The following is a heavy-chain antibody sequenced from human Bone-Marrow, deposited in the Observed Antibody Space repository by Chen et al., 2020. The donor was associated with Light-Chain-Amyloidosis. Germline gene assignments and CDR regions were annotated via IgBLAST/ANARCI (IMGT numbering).Heavy chain of an antibody. CDR1: GFIVSNNY. CDR3: GRGGD. D-gene: IGHD3-16*01. CDR2: FYSGCSK. V-gene: IGHV3-53*04. Sequence: EVQLVESGGGLVQPGGSLRLSCAASGFIVSNNYMNWVRRARGRGGEWVSFFYSGCSKYSEDPERGEFTLPRKNPKNPVFHKMNSRGGGETAVYYGGRGGDGGQGTLVTVSS. J-gene: IGHJ4*02.